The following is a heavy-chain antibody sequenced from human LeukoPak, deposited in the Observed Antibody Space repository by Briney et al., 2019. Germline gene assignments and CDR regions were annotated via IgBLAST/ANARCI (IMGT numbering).Heavy chain of an antibody. J-gene: IGHJ4*02. Sequence: AETLSLTCTVSGDSISSHYWSWIRQTPGEGLEWMGQIYYSGTTNYNPSLKSRVTISVATYKHQFSLKLTSATAAATAVYYCARDIRAVGDTLYFDYWGQGTLVTVSS. D-gene: IGHD1-26*01. CDR1: GDSISSHY. CDR3: ARDIRAVGDTLYFDY. V-gene: IGHV4-59*11. CDR2: IYYSGTT.